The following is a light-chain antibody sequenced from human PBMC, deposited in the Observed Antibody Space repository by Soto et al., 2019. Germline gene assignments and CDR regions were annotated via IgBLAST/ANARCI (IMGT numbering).Light chain of an antibody. CDR1: QSVSSY. V-gene: IGKV3-11*01. CDR3: QQRSNWPPYT. CDR2: DAS. J-gene: IGKJ2*01. Sequence: EIVLTQSPATLSLSPGERATLFCRASQSVSSYLAWYQQKPGQAPRLLIYDASNRATGIPARFSGSGSGTDFTLTISSREPEDFAVYYCQQRSNWPPYTFGQGTKLEIK.